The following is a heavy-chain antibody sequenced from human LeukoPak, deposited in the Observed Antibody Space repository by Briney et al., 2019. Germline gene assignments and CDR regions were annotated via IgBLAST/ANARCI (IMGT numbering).Heavy chain of an antibody. D-gene: IGHD3-22*01. CDR2: ISAYNGNT. CDR3: ARHIAYHYDSSGYPWFDIVPDYFDY. V-gene: IGHV1-18*01. Sequence: ASVKVSCKASGYTFTSYGISWVRQAPGQGLEWMGWISAYNGNTNYAQKLQGRVTMTTDTSTSTAYMELRSLRSDDTAAYYCARHIAYHYDSSGYPWFDIVPDYFDYWGQGTLVTVSS. J-gene: IGHJ4*02. CDR1: GYTFTSYG.